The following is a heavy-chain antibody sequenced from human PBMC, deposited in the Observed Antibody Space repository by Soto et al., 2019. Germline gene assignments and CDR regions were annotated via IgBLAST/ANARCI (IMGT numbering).Heavy chain of an antibody. CDR3: ARVYGYYDSSGYYSPGDY. D-gene: IGHD3-22*01. CDR1: GYTFTSYA. Sequence: GASVKVSCKASGYTFTSYAMHWVRQAPGQRLEWMGRINAGNGNTKYSQKFQGRVTITRDTSASTAYMELSSLRSEDTAVYYCARVYGYYDSSGYYSPGDYWGQGTLVTVSS. J-gene: IGHJ4*02. V-gene: IGHV1-3*01. CDR2: INAGNGNT.